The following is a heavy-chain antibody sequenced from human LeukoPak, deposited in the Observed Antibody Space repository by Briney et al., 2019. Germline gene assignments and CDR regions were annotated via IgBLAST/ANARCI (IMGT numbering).Heavy chain of an antibody. D-gene: IGHD4-11*01. CDR2: IYYSGSP. CDR1: GDSISSSSDY. Sequence: SETLSLTCTVSGDSISSSSDYWGWVRQPPGKGLGCICSIYYSGSPFYNPSLNSRVTISIGTSNNQFSLKLSSVTAADTAVYHCASTIYSIYYYGGQATLVTVSA. CDR3: ASTIYSIYYY. V-gene: IGHV4-39*01. J-gene: IGHJ4*02.